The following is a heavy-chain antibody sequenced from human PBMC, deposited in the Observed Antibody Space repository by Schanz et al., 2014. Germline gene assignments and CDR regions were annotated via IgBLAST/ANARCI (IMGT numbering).Heavy chain of an antibody. V-gene: IGHV3-33*01. J-gene: IGHJ4*02. D-gene: IGHD3-10*01. CDR3: ARDGRPPFYGSGEHYY. Sequence: QVQLAESGGGVVQPGRSLRLSCAASGFTFRSYGMHWVRQAPGKGLEWVALISYDGSSKNHADSVKGRFTISRDNPKKTLYLQMNSLRAEDTAVYYCARDGRPPFYGSGEHYYWGQGTLVTVSS. CDR1: GFTFRSYG. CDR2: ISYDGSSK.